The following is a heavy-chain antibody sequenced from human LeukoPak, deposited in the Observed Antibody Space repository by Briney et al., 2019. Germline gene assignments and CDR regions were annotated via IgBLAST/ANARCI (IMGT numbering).Heavy chain of an antibody. Sequence: GGSLRLSCAASGFTVSSNYMSWVRQAPGKGLEWVSVIYSGGSTYYADSVKGRFTISRDNSKNTLYLQMNSLRAEDTAVYYCAREFRWRASLRGAFDIWGQGTMVTVSS. J-gene: IGHJ3*02. CDR1: GFTVSSNY. V-gene: IGHV3-53*01. CDR3: AREFRWRASLRGAFDI. D-gene: IGHD4-17*01. CDR2: IYSGGST.